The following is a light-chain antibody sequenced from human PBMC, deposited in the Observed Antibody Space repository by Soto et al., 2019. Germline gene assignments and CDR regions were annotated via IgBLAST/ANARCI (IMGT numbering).Light chain of an antibody. CDR2: EVS. V-gene: IGLV2-23*02. Sequence: QSVLTQPASVSGSPGQSITISCTGTSSDVGSYNLVCWYQQHPGKAPKLMIYEVSKRPSGVSNRFSGSKSGNTASLTISGLQAEDEADYYCCSYAGSSTFVFGGGTKLTVL. CDR3: CSYAGSSTFV. J-gene: IGLJ2*01. CDR1: SSDVGSYNL.